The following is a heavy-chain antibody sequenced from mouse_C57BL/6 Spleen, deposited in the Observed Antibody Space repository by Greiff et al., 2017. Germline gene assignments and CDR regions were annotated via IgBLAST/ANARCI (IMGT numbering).Heavy chain of an antibody. J-gene: IGHJ2*01. CDR2: IYPGDGDT. D-gene: IGHD2-13*01. CDR1: GYAFSSSW. V-gene: IGHV1-82*01. Sequence: QVQLQQSGPELVKPGASVKISCKASGYAFSSSWMNWVKQRPGKGLEWIGRIYPGDGDTNYNGKFKGKATLTADKSSSTAYMQLSSLTSEDSAVXFCARSGDYDYWGQGTTLTVSS. CDR3: ARSGDYDY.